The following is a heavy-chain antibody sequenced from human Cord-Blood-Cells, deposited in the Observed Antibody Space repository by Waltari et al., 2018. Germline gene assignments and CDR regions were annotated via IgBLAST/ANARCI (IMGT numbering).Heavy chain of an antibody. CDR3: AHRRSRYDILTGYYDAEYFQH. Sequence: QITLKESGPTLVNPTQTPTLTCTFSGFSLSTSGVGVGWLRQPPGKALEWLALIYWHDDKRDCPARESRLTITKDTSKKHVVLKMNNMYPVDTATYYCAHRRSRYDILTGYYDAEYFQHWGQGTLVTVSS. J-gene: IGHJ1*01. CDR1: GFSLSTSGVG. CDR2: IYWHDDK. V-gene: IGHV2-5*01. D-gene: IGHD3-9*01.